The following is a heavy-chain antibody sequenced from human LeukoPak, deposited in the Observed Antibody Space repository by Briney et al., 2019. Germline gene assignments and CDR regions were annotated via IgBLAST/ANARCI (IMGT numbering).Heavy chain of an antibody. CDR2: IWYDGSNK. CDR3: ARDMASGSYRPDAFDI. CDR1: GFTFSSYG. V-gene: IGHV3-33*01. J-gene: IGHJ3*02. D-gene: IGHD1-26*01. Sequence: GGSLRLSCAASGFTFSSYGMHWVRQAPGKGLEWVAVIWYDGSNKYYADSGKGRFTISRDNSKNTLYLQMNSLRAEDTAVYYCARDMASGSYRPDAFDIWGQGTMVTVSS.